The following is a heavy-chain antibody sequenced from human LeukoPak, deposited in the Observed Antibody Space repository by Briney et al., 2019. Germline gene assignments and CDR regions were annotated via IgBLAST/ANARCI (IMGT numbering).Heavy chain of an antibody. V-gene: IGHV4-39*07. J-gene: IGHJ4*02. D-gene: IGHD5-18*01. CDR1: GGSISSSSYY. CDR3: ASQGRYSYGLGALSPFDY. Sequence: SETLSLTCTVSGGSISSSSYYWGWIRQPPGKGLEWIGSIYYSGSTYYNPSLKSRVTISVDTSKNQFSLKLSSVTAADTAVYYCASQGRYSYGLGALSPFDYWGQGTLVTVSS. CDR2: IYYSGST.